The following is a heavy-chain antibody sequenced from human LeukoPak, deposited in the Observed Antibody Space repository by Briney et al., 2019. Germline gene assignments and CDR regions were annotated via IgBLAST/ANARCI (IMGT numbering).Heavy chain of an antibody. J-gene: IGHJ4*02. V-gene: IGHV3-21*01. Sequence: GSLRLSCAASGFTFSSYGMNWVRQAPGKGLEWVSSISSSSSYIYYADSVKGRFTISRDNAKNSLYLQMNSLRAEDTAVYYCARVSGVIAAAGTIDYWGQGTLVTVSS. CDR2: ISSSSSYI. CDR3: ARVSGVIAAAGTIDY. D-gene: IGHD6-13*01. CDR1: GFTFSSYG.